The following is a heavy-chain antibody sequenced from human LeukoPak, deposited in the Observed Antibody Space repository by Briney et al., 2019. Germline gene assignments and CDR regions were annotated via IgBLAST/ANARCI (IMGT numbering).Heavy chain of an antibody. CDR2: ISVSDDST. J-gene: IGHJ4*02. Sequence: GGSLRLSCAASGFTFSNYDMNWVRQAPGKGLEWVSTISVSDDSTYYADSVKGRFTISRDKSTNTLYLQMNSLRAEDTAVYYCTKRLVRHFDYWGQGTLVTVSS. D-gene: IGHD6-19*01. CDR1: GFTFSNYD. CDR3: TKRLVRHFDY. V-gene: IGHV3-23*01.